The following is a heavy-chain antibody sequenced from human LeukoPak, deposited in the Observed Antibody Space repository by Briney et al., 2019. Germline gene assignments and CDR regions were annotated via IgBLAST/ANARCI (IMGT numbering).Heavy chain of an antibody. CDR1: GGTFSSYA. Sequence: ASVKVSCKASGGTFSSYAISWLRQAPGQGLEWMGRIIPILGIANYAQKFQGRVTITADKSTSTAYMELSSLRSEDTAVYYCARTARPGWFDPWGQGTLVTVSS. CDR3: ARTARPGWFDP. J-gene: IGHJ5*02. CDR2: IIPILGIA. D-gene: IGHD6-25*01. V-gene: IGHV1-69*04.